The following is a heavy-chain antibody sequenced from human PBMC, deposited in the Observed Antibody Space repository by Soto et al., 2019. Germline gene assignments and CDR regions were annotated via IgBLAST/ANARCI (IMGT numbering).Heavy chain of an antibody. CDR2: IYYSGST. CDR3: ARDTRGGNPYFDY. CDR1: GGSISSGGYY. D-gene: IGHD2-15*01. V-gene: IGHV4-31*03. Sequence: QVQLQESGPGLVKPSQTLSLTCTVSGGSISSGGYYWSWIRQHPGKGLEWIGYIYYSGSTYYNPSLKSRVTISVATSKNQFSLKLSSVTAADTAVYYCARDTRGGNPYFDYWGQGTLVTVSS. J-gene: IGHJ4*02.